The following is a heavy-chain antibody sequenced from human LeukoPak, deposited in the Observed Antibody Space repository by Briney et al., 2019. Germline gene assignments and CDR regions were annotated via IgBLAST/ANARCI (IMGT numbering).Heavy chain of an antibody. D-gene: IGHD3-9*01. CDR1: GFTLSGYS. CDR3: AKGNDILTGGVLGY. V-gene: IGHV3-48*01. CDR2: ISSSTGSM. Sequence: GGSLRLSCAASGFTLSGYSVSWIRQAPGKGLEWLSFISSSTGSMYYADSVKGRFTISRDNAENSLYLQMNSLRAEDTAVYYCAKGNDILTGGVLGYWGQGTLVTVSS. J-gene: IGHJ4*02.